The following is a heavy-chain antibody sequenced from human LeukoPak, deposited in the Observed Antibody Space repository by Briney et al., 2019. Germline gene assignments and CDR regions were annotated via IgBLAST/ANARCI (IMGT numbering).Heavy chain of an antibody. J-gene: IGHJ4*02. CDR3: ATPWTVWELSN. D-gene: IGHD1-26*01. V-gene: IGHV3-30*02. Sequence: GGSLRLSCAASGFAFSSYGMHWVRQAPGKGLEWVAFIRYDGSNKYYADSVKGRFTISRDNSKNTLYLQMNSLRAEDTAVYYCATPWTVWELSNWGQGTLVTVSS. CDR1: GFAFSSYG. CDR2: IRYDGSNK.